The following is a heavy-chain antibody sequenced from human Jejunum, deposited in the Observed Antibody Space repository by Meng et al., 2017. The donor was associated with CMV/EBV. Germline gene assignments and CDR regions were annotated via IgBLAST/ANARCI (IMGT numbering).Heavy chain of an antibody. Sequence: CAASGITFNSYTMRWVRQAPGKGLEWVAVISNDGNHYFYTNSVKGRFTISRDNSKNTLYLQMDSLTDEDTAVYYCARDGHGDSTTFDCWGQGTLVTVSS. V-gene: IGHV3-30-3*01. CDR2: ISNDGNHY. D-gene: IGHD4-17*01. CDR1: GITFNSYT. J-gene: IGHJ4*02. CDR3: ARDGHGDSTTFDC.